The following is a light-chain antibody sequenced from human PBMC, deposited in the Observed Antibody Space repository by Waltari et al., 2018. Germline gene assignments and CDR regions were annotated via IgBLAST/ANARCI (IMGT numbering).Light chain of an antibody. Sequence: EIVLTQSPGTLSLSPGERATLSCMASQSVGKSLAWYQQRPGQAPRLLIYDASTRATGTPGRFSGSGFGTDFSLAISSLEPEDFAVYFCQHYVNLPVTFGQGTKVEI. CDR3: QHYVNLPVT. J-gene: IGKJ1*01. CDR1: QSVGKS. CDR2: DAS. V-gene: IGKV3-20*01.